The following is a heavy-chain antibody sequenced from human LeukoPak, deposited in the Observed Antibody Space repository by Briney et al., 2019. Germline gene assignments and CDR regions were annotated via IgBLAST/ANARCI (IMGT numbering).Heavy chain of an antibody. CDR3: ASSPICGYFDWLREKVMDV. V-gene: IGHV3-21*01. CDR2: ISSSSSYI. Sequence: GGSLRLSCAASGFTFSSYSMNWVRQAPGKGLEWVSSISSSSSYIYYADSVKGRFTISRDNAKNSLYLQMNSLRAEDTAVYYCASSPICGYFDWLREKVMDVWGKGTTVTVSS. CDR1: GFTFSSYS. J-gene: IGHJ6*04. D-gene: IGHD3-9*01.